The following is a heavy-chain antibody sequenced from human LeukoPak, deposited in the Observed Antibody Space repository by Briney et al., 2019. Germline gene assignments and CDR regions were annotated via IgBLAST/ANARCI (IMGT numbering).Heavy chain of an antibody. J-gene: IGHJ4*02. Sequence: PGGSLRPSCAASGFTFSSNYMSWVRQAPGKGLEWVSVIYSGGSTYYADSVKGRFTISRDNSKNTLYLQMNSLRAEDTAVYYCASGDGYNLGGFDYWGQGTLVTVSS. CDR3: ASGDGYNLGGFDY. CDR2: IYSGGST. CDR1: GFTFSSNY. V-gene: IGHV3-53*01. D-gene: IGHD5-24*01.